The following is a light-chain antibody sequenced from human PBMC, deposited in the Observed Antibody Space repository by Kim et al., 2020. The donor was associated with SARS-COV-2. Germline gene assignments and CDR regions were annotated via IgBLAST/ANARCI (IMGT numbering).Light chain of an antibody. CDR1: QSVSSSY. V-gene: IGKV3-20*01. CDR3: QQYGSSPPYA. CDR2: GAS. J-gene: IGKJ2*01. Sequence: GERATLSCEASQSVSSSYLAWYQQKPDQAPRLLIYGASSRATGIPDRFSVSGSGTDFTLTISRLEPEDFAVYYCQQYGSSPPYAFGQGTKLEI.